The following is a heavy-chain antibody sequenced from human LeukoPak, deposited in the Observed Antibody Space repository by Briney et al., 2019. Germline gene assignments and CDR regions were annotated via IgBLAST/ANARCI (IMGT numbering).Heavy chain of an antibody. CDR3: ARGGYSYGSYYFDY. V-gene: IGHV4-59*01. CDR2: IYYSGST. CDR1: GGSISSYY. J-gene: IGHJ4*02. Sequence: SETLSLTCTVSGGSISSYYWSWIRQPPGKGLEWIGYIYYSGSTNYNPSPKSRVTISVDTSKNQFSLKLSSVTAADTAVYYCARGGYSYGSYYFDYWGQGTLVTVSS. D-gene: IGHD5-18*01.